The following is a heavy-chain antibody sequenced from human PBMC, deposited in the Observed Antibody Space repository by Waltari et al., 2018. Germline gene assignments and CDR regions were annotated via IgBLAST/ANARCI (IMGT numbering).Heavy chain of an antibody. Sequence: QVHLRESGPRLVKPSETLSLTCSVTGVAIRSRYWNWIRQSPGKGLEWIGYIHSSGTTNYNPSVKSRVTISINTSTNQFSLTLNSVTAADTALYFCARNGVSDILTGIPHDAFDVWGQGTMVTVSS. CDR2: IHSSGTT. CDR3: ARNGVSDILTGIPHDAFDV. CDR1: GVAIRSRY. D-gene: IGHD3-9*01. J-gene: IGHJ3*01. V-gene: IGHV4-59*11.